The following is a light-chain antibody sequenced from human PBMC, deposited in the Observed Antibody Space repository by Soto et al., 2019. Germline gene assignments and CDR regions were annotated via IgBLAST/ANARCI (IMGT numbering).Light chain of an antibody. J-gene: IGLJ2*01. CDR1: SSNIGSNA. V-gene: IGLV1-44*01. CDR2: SSN. CDR3: ATLDDSLNGVV. Sequence: QSVLTQPPSVSGTPGQRVIISCSGSSSNIGSNAVNWYQQLPGTAPKLLMASSNQRPSGVPDRFSGPKSGTSASLAISGLQSEDEADYYCATLDDSLNGVVFGGGTKLTVL.